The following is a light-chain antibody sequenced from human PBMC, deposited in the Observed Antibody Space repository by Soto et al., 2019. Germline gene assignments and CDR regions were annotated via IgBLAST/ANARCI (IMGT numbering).Light chain of an antibody. V-gene: IGKV3-11*01. J-gene: IGKJ5*01. CDR3: QQRNNWPPGIT. CDR1: QSIGTW. Sequence: LLTQSPATLSVSPGERATLSCRASQSIGTWLAWYQQRSGQAPRLLIFEASILATGISARFSGSGSGTDFSLTIFSLEPEDFAVYYCQQRNNWPPGITFGQGTRLEI. CDR2: EAS.